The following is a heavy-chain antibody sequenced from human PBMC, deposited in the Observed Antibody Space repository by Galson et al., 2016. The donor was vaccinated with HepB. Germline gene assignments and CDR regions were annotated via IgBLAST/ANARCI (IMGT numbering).Heavy chain of an antibody. J-gene: IGHJ1*01. Sequence: SLRLSCATSGFSFSTYTMSWVRQAPGQGLEWVSAIMADGERTYYADPVKGRFTISRDNPKNTLYLQMNSLRAEDTALYRCVKDLSFDVPGTEYFQHWGQGALVIVSS. CDR3: VKDLSFDVPGTEYFQH. V-gene: IGHV3-23*01. CDR1: GFSFSTYT. CDR2: IMADGERT. D-gene: IGHD1-1*01.